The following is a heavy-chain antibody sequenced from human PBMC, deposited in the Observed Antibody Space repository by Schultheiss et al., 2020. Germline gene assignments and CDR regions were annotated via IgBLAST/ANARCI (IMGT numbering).Heavy chain of an antibody. J-gene: IGHJ4*02. CDR3: ATGPHHTVPEY. CDR1: GFTFSSYA. Sequence: GGSLRLSCAASGFTFSSYAMSWVRQAPGKGLEWVSAISGSGGSTYYADSVKGRFTISRDDAKNSLYLQMNSLRDEDTAMYFCATGPHHTVPEYWGQGTLVTVSS. CDR2: ISGSGGST. D-gene: IGHD4-11*01. V-gene: IGHV3-23*01.